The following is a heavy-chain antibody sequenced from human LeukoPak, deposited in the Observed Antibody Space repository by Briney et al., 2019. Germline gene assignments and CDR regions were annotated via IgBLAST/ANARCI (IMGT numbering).Heavy chain of an antibody. V-gene: IGHV3-33*01. CDR3: ARGQSSGWKGGKDFDY. J-gene: IGHJ4*02. Sequence: GGSLRLSCAASGFTFSSYGMHWVRQAPGKGLEWVAVIRYDGSNKYYADSVKGRFTISRDNSKNTLYLQMNSLRAEDTAVYYCARGQSSGWKGGKDFDYWGQGTLVTVSS. CDR2: IRYDGSNK. D-gene: IGHD6-19*01. CDR1: GFTFSSYG.